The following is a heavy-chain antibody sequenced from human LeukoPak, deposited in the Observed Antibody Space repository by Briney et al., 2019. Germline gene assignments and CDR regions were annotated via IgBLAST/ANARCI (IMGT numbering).Heavy chain of an antibody. Sequence: SETLSLTCTVSGYSIGTDYYWGWIRQPPGKGLEWIGSIYNSGSTYYNPSLKSRITISVDTSKNQFSLKLSPVTAADTAVYYCARNSSSSSPPERYNWFDPWGQGTLVTVSS. CDR2: IYNSGST. CDR3: ARNSSSSSPPERYNWFDP. D-gene: IGHD6-6*01. CDR1: GYSIGTDYY. V-gene: IGHV4-38-2*02. J-gene: IGHJ5*02.